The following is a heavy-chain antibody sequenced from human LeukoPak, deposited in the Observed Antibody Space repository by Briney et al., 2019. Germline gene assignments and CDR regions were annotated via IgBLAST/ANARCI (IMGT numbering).Heavy chain of an antibody. D-gene: IGHD3-10*01. J-gene: IGHJ5*02. Sequence: SETLSLTCTVSGGSISSSSYYWGWIRQPPGEGLEWSGSIYYSGSTYYNPSLKSRVTISVDTSKNQFSLKLSSVTAADTAVYYCARHTSRGVRGLGWFDPWGQGTLVTVSS. CDR2: IYYSGST. CDR1: GGSISSSSYY. V-gene: IGHV4-39*07. CDR3: ARHTSRGVRGLGWFDP.